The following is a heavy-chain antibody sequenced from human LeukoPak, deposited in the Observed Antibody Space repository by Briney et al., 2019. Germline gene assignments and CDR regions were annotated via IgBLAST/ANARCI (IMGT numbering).Heavy chain of an antibody. CDR3: AKDPGGVTSRYYYYYGMTS. D-gene: IGHD3-16*01. V-gene: IGHV3-23*01. CDR1: GFTFSSYA. CDR2: ISGSGVST. Sequence: GGSLRLSCAASGFTFSSYAMTWVRQAPGKGLEWVSAISGSGVSTYYADSVKGRFTISRDNSKNTLYLQMNSLRAEDTAVYYCAKDPGGVTSRYYYYYGMTSGAKGPRSPSP. J-gene: IGHJ6*02.